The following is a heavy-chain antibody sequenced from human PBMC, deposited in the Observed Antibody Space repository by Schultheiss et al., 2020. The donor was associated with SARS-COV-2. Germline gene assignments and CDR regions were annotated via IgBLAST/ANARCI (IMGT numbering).Heavy chain of an antibody. CDR3: ARAVGESIAAADTFDP. CDR2: IYYSGST. D-gene: IGHD6-13*01. CDR1: GGSVSSGIYY. V-gene: IGHV4-61*01. J-gene: IGHJ5*02. Sequence: SETLSLTCTVSGGSVSSGIYYWSWIRQPPGKGLEWIGYIYYSGSTNYNPSLKSRVTISVDTSKNQFSLKLSSVTAADTAVYYCARAVGESIAAADTFDPWGQGTLVTVSS.